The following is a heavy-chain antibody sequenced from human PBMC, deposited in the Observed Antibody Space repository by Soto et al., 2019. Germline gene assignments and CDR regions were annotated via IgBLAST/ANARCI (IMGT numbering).Heavy chain of an antibody. D-gene: IGHD3-9*01. CDR3: ATSTYYDILTGYSPPLYYYGMDV. CDR1: GGTFSSYA. V-gene: IGHV1-69*06. Sequence: SVKVSCKASGGTFSSYAISWVRQAPGQGLEWMGGIIPIFGTANYAQKFQGRVTITADKSTSTAYMELSSLRSEDTAVYYCATSTYYDILTGYSPPLYYYGMDVWGPGTTVTVSS. CDR2: IIPIFGTA. J-gene: IGHJ6*02.